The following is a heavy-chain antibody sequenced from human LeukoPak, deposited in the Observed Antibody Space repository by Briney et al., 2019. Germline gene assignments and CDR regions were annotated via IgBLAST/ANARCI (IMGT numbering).Heavy chain of an antibody. CDR2: ISYDGSNK. CDR3: ASDGMGHYDSSGDWPGYYFDY. D-gene: IGHD3-22*01. J-gene: IGHJ4*02. Sequence: GGSLRLCCAASGFTFSSYAMHWVRQAPGKGLEWVAVISYDGSNKYYADSVKGRFTISRDNSKNTLYLQMNSLRAEDTAVYYSASDGMGHYDSSGDWPGYYFDYWGQGTLVTVSS. CDR1: GFTFSSYA. V-gene: IGHV3-30*04.